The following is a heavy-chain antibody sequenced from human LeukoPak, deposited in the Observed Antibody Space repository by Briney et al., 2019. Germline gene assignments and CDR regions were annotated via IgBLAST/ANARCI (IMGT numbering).Heavy chain of an antibody. D-gene: IGHD3-16*01. CDR3: ARVYGRYWYFDL. CDR1: GVSISSYY. J-gene: IGHJ2*01. V-gene: IGHV4-59*08. CDR2: IYYSGST. Sequence: PSETLSLTGTVSGVSISSYYWSWIRQPPGKGLEWIGYIYYSGSTNYNPSLKSRVTISVDTSKNQFSLKLSSVTAADTAVYYCARVYGRYWYFDLWGRGTLVTVSS.